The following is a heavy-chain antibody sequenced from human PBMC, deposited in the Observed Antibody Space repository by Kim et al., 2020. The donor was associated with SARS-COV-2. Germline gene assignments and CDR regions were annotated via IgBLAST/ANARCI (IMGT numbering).Heavy chain of an antibody. V-gene: IGHV1-3*01. D-gene: IGHD3-22*01. CDR1: GYTFTSYA. CDR3: ARDKERDYYDSSGYYYIDY. CDR2: INAGNGNT. Sequence: ASVKVSCKASGYTFTSYAMHWVRQAPGQRLEWMGWINAGNGNTKYSQKFQGRVTITRDTSASTAYMELSSLRSEDTAVYYCARDKERDYYDSSGYYYIDYWGKGTLVTVSS. J-gene: IGHJ4*02.